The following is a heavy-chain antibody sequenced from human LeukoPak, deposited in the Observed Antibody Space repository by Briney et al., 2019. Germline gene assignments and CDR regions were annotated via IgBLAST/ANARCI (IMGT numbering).Heavy chain of an antibody. V-gene: IGHV1-46*01. J-gene: IGHJ4*02. CDR1: GYTFTSYY. Sequence: ASVKVSCKASGYTFTSYYMHWVRQAPGQGLEWMGTINPSGGSTSYAQKFQGRVTMTRDTSTSTVYMELSSLTSEDTAVYDCARSGAYYYDSSGYFLAYWGQGTLVTVSS. D-gene: IGHD3-22*01. CDR3: ARSGAYYYDSSGYFLAY. CDR2: INPSGGST.